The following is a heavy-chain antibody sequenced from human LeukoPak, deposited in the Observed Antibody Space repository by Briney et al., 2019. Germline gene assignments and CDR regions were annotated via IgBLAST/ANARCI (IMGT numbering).Heavy chain of an antibody. CDR3: AREEREIRAPAFDI. V-gene: IGHV3-7*01. J-gene: IGHJ3*02. CDR1: GFTFSSYS. D-gene: IGHD3-10*01. Sequence: GGSLRLSCAASGFTFSSYSMSWVRQAPGKGLEWVANIKQDGSEKYYVDSVKGRFTISRDNAKNSLYLQMNSLRAEDTAVYYCAREEREIRAPAFDIWGQGTMVTVSS. CDR2: IKQDGSEK.